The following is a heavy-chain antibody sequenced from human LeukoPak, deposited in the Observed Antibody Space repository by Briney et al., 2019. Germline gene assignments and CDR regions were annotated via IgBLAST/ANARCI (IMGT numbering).Heavy chain of an antibody. Sequence: GGSLRLSCAASGFPFSDYYMSWIRQAPGKGLEWVSFRSGSGTNLFYADSVKGRFTISRDNGKNSLYPQMNSMRAEDTAVYYCARGAGAFDLWGQGTMVTVSS. CDR1: GFPFSDYY. CDR3: ARGAGAFDL. J-gene: IGHJ3*01. CDR2: RSGSGTNL. D-gene: IGHD1-26*01. V-gene: IGHV3-11*01.